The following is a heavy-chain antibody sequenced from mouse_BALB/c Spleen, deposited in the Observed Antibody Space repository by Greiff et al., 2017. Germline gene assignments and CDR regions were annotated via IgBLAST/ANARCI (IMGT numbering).Heavy chain of an antibody. J-gene: IGHJ4*01. CDR2: ISSGSSTI. Sequence: EVQGVESGGGLVQPGGSRKLSCAASGFTFSSFGMHWVRQAPEKGLEWVAYISSGSSTIYYADTVKGRFTISRDNPKNTLFLQMTSLRSEDTAMYYCARRVGRDAMDYWGQGTSVTVSS. V-gene: IGHV5-17*02. CDR3: ARRVGRDAMDY. D-gene: IGHD4-1*01. CDR1: GFTFSSFG.